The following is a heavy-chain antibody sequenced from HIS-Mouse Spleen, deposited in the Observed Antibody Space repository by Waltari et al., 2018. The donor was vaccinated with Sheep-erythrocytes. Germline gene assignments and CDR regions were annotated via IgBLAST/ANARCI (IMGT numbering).Heavy chain of an antibody. V-gene: IGHV3-30*18. CDR3: AKDRRGFWDY. J-gene: IGHJ4*02. CDR2: ISYDGSNK. D-gene: IGHD3-10*01. Sequence: QVQLVESGGGVVQPGRSLRLSCARSGFPFGSYGLHWVRQAPGKGLEWVAVISYDGSNKYYADSVKGRFTISRDNSKNTLYLQMNSLRAEDTAVYYCAKDRRGFWDYWGQGTLVTVSS. CDR1: GFPFGSYG.